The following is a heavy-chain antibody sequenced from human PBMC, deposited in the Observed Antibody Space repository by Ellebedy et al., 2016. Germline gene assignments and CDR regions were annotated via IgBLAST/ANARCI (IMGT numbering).Heavy chain of an antibody. V-gene: IGHV4-4*02. Sequence: SETLSLTXAVSGASITSSNWWTWLRQSPGKGLEWIGEISHGGSKNYKPSLRSRVTMSVDTSKNQFSLKLSSVTAADTALYYCARTTYSGTYYYFDNWGQGTLVTVSS. CDR1: GASITSSNW. CDR3: ARTTYSGTYYYFDN. J-gene: IGHJ4*02. D-gene: IGHD1-26*01. CDR2: ISHGGSK.